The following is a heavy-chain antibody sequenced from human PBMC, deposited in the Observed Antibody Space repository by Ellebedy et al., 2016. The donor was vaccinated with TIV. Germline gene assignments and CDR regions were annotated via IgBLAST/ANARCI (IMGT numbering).Heavy chain of an antibody. Sequence: GGSLRLSXAASQFTFRNYAMSWVRQAPGRGLEWVSTVSTDGFITYYADSVKGRFTISRDNAKNTLYLQMNSLRTEDTAVFYCATARWELLGWGQGTQVTVSS. CDR2: VSTDGFIT. V-gene: IGHV3-23*01. CDR1: QFTFRNYA. D-gene: IGHD1-26*01. J-gene: IGHJ1*01. CDR3: ATARWELLG.